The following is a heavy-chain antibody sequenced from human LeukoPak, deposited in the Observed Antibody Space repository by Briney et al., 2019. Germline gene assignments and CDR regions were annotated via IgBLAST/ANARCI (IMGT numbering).Heavy chain of an antibody. J-gene: IGHJ4*01. CDR2: IWSDGSNR. Sequence: PGRSLRLSCAASGFIYSHYGMHWVRQAPGKGLEWVAVIWSDGSNRFYAGSVKGRFTISRDNSQRTLFLQMNSLRADDTAMYYCVRDAQRGFDYSNSLKYWGHGTLVTVSS. V-gene: IGHV3-33*01. CDR1: GFIYSHYG. D-gene: IGHD4-11*01. CDR3: VRDAQRGFDYSNSLKY.